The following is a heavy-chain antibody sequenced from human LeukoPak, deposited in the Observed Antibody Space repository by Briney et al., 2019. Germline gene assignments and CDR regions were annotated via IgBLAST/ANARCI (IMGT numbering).Heavy chain of an antibody. Sequence: ASVNVSCKASGYTFTSYGISWVRQAPGQGLEWMGWISAYNGNTNYAQKLQGRVTMTTDTSTSTAYMELRSLRSDDTAVYYCAREVWFGELSERTLDYWGQGTLVTVSS. CDR1: GYTFTSYG. D-gene: IGHD3-10*01. V-gene: IGHV1-18*01. CDR3: AREVWFGELSERTLDY. J-gene: IGHJ4*02. CDR2: ISAYNGNT.